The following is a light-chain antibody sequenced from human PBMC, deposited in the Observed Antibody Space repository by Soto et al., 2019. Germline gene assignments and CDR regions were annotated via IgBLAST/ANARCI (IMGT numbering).Light chain of an antibody. J-gene: IGLJ1*01. CDR1: SSDVCGYNY. Sequence: QSALTQPASVSGSPGQSITISCTGTSSDVCGYNYVSWYQQHPGKAPKLLIYDVSNRPSGASNRFSGSKSGNTASLTIPGLQAEDEADYYCSSYTGSTTLHYVFGTGTKVTAL. CDR3: SSYTGSTTLHYV. V-gene: IGLV2-14*01. CDR2: DVS.